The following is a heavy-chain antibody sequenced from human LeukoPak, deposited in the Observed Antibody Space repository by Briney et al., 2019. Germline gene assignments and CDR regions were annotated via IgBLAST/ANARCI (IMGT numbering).Heavy chain of an antibody. D-gene: IGHD6-13*01. J-gene: IGHJ6*02. CDR1: GFTFSSYG. Sequence: PGGSLRLSCAASGFTFSSYGMHWVRQAPGKGLEWVAVISYDGSNKYYADSVKGRFTISRDNSKNTLYLQMNSLRAEDTAVYYCAKWIAAAGKGYYYYGTDVWGQGTTVTVSS. CDR2: ISYDGSNK. V-gene: IGHV3-30*18. CDR3: AKWIAAAGKGYYYYGTDV.